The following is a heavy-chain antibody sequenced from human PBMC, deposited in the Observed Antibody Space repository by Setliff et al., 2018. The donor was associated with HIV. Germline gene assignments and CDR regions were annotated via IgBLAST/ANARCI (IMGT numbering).Heavy chain of an antibody. CDR1: GGSMGSHY. CDR2: IYTNGYT. J-gene: IGHJ3*01. Sequence: SETLSLTCVISGGSMGSHYWSWIRQSPGKGPEWFGHIYTNGYTNYNPSLKSRVTISVDTSKNQFSLRLTSVTAADTAVYYCARAPPGIQNDAFDVWGQGTMVTVSS. V-gene: IGHV4-4*09. CDR3: ARAPPGIQNDAFDV.